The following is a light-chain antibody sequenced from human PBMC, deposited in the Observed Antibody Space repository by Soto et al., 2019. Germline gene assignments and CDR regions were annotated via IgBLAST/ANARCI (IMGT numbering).Light chain of an antibody. J-gene: IGLJ2*01. CDR2: DVS. V-gene: IGLV2-14*01. Sequence: QSALAQPASVSGSPGQSITIYCTGTSSDVGGYNYVSWYQQHPGKAPKLIIYDVSNRPSGVSHRFSASKSGNTASLTISGLQDEDEADYYCSSYASGSTVIFGGGTKLTVL. CDR1: SSDVGGYNY. CDR3: SSYASGSTVI.